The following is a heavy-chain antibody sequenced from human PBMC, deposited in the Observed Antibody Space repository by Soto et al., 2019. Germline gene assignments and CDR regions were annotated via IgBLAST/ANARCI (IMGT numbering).Heavy chain of an antibody. CDR2: ISDGGDTT. D-gene: IGHD2-15*01. CDR1: GFTFNNYV. V-gene: IGHV3-23*01. CDR3: AKLAGGTCYSPSHY. J-gene: IGHJ4*02. Sequence: GGSLRLSCAASGFTFNNYVMSWVRQAPGKGLKWVSVISDGGDTTYYADSVKGRFTISRDNSKNTLYLQMNSLRAEDTAVYYCAKLAGGTCYSPSHYWGQGTLVTVSS.